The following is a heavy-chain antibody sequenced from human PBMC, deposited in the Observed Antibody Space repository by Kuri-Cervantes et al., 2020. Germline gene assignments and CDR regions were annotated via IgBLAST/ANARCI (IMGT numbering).Heavy chain of an antibody. V-gene: IGHV4-59*01. CDR2: IYYSGST. D-gene: IGHD7-27*01. CDR3: ARGTGDDAFDI. CDR1: GGSISSYY. Sequence: SETLSLTCTVSGGSISSYYWSWIRQPPGKGLEWIGYIYYSGSTNYNPSLKSRVAISVDTSKNQFSLKLSSVTAADAAVYYCARGTGDDAFDIWGQGTMVTVSS. J-gene: IGHJ3*02.